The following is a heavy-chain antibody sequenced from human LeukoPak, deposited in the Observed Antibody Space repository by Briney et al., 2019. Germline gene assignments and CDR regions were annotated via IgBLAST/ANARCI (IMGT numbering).Heavy chain of an antibody. Sequence: SETLSLTCTVSGGSISSSSYYWGWIRQPPGKGLEWIGSIYYSGSTYYNPSLKSRVTISVDTSKNQFSLKLSSVTAADTAVYYCARDTSSITMVRGVNGAFDIWGQGTMVTVSS. CDR2: IYYSGST. CDR1: GGSISSSSYY. CDR3: ARDTSSITMVRGVNGAFDI. D-gene: IGHD3-10*01. V-gene: IGHV4-39*07. J-gene: IGHJ3*02.